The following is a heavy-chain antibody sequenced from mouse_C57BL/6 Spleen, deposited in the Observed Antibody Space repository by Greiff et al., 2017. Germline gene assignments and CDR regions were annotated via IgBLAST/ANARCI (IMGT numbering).Heavy chain of an antibody. CDR1: GYTFTSYW. CDR3: ARSTMVTSWFAY. V-gene: IGHV1-55*01. CDR2: IYPGSGST. Sequence: QVQLQQPGAELVKPGASVKMSCKASGYTFTSYWITWVKQRPGQGLEWIGDIYPGSGSTNYNEKFKSKATLTVDTSSSTAYMQLSSLTSDDSAVYYCARSTMVTSWFAYWGQGTLVTVSA. D-gene: IGHD2-2*01. J-gene: IGHJ3*01.